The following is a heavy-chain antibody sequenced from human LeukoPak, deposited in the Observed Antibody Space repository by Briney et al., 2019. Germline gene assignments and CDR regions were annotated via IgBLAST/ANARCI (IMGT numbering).Heavy chain of an antibody. CDR1: GGTFSSYA. V-gene: IGHV1-46*01. J-gene: IGHJ4*02. CDR2: INPSGGST. CDR3: AREVWSLGPLGYCSGGSCYSDLVFDY. D-gene: IGHD2-15*01. Sequence: ASVKVSCKASGGTFSSYAISWVRQAPGQGLEWMGIINPSGGSTSYAQKFQGRVTMTRDTSTSTVYMELSSLRSEDTAVYYCAREVWSLGPLGYCSGGSCYSDLVFDYWGQGTLVTVSS.